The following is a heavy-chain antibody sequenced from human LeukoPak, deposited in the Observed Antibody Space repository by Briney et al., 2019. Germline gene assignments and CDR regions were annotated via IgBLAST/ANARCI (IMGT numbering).Heavy chain of an antibody. CDR1: GGSISSSSYY. V-gene: IGHV4-39*07. J-gene: IGHJ4*02. D-gene: IGHD3-3*01. Sequence: PSETLSLTCTVSGGSISSSSYYWGWIRQPPGKGLEWIGSIYYSGSTYYNPSLKSRVTISVDTSKNQFSLKLSSVTAADTAVYYCARSPPVDFWSGYYQYYFDYWGQGTLVTVSS. CDR2: IYYSGST. CDR3: ARSPPVDFWSGYYQYYFDY.